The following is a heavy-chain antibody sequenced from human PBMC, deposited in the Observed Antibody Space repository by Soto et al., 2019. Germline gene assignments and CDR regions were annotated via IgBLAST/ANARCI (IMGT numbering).Heavy chain of an antibody. V-gene: IGHV4-59*08. Sequence: SETLSLTCTVSGGSISSYYWSWIRQPPGKGLEWIGYIYYSGSTNYNPSLKSRVTTSVDTSKNQFSLKLSSVTAADTAVYYCARHGRWHDLDIWGQGTMVTVSS. CDR1: GGSISSYY. CDR3: ARHGRWHDLDI. J-gene: IGHJ3*02. CDR2: IYYSGST. D-gene: IGHD1-1*01.